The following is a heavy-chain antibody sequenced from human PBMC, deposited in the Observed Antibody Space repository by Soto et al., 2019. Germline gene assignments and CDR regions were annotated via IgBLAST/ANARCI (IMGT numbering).Heavy chain of an antibody. CDR2: IIPLFGTP. D-gene: IGHD3-10*01. V-gene: IGHV1-69*01. J-gene: IGHJ4*02. CDR3: ANERVGEMATGGYFDY. Sequence: QVQLVQSGAEVKRPWSSVKVSCKISGGTFSNGAFSWVRQAPGQGLEWMGGIIPLFGTPSYAQTFQGRVTVTADESSSTVYMELSSLTSEDTAIYYCANERVGEMATGGYFDYWGQGTLVSVSS. CDR1: GGTFSNGA.